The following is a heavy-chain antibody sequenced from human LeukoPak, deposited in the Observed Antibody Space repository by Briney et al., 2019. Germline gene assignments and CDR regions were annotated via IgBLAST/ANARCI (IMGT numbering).Heavy chain of an antibody. CDR1: GFTFISFG. V-gene: IGHV3-30*03. D-gene: IGHD3-22*01. Sequence: GRSLRLSCAASGFTFISFGMHWVRQAPGKGLEWVALISYDGSNKYYADSVKGRFTISRDNSKNTLYLQMNSLRAEDAAVYYCARDWYPGYYDSSGSYPDYWGQGTLVTVSS. J-gene: IGHJ4*02. CDR3: ARDWYPGYYDSSGSYPDY. CDR2: ISYDGSNK.